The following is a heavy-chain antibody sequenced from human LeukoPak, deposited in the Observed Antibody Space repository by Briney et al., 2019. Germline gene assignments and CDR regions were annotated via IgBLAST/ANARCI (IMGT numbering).Heavy chain of an antibody. V-gene: IGHV3-66*01. Sequence: GSLRLSCAASGFPVSSNYISWVRQAPGKGLEWVSVIHSDGSTYYADSVKGRFTISRDNSENTVFLQMNSLRAEDTAVYYCARDNRYSSWSPFIWGQGTLVTVSS. J-gene: IGHJ4*02. CDR2: IHSDGST. D-gene: IGHD6-13*01. CDR3: ARDNRYSSWSPFI. CDR1: GFPVSSNY.